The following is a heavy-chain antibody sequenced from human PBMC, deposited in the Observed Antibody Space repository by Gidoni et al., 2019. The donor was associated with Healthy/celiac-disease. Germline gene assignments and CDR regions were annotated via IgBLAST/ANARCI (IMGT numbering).Heavy chain of an antibody. CDR2: TYYRSKWYN. J-gene: IGHJ3*02. CDR3: ARTLHCSGGSCPPENAFDI. D-gene: IGHD2-15*01. V-gene: IGHV6-1*01. CDR1: GDSVSSHRAA. Sequence: QVQLQQSGPGLVKPSQTLSLPCAISGDSVSSHRAAWNWIRQSPSRGLEWLGRTYYRSKWYNDYAVSVKSRITINPDTSKNQFSLQLNSVTPEDTAVYYCARTLHCSGGSCPPENAFDIWGQGTMVTVSS.